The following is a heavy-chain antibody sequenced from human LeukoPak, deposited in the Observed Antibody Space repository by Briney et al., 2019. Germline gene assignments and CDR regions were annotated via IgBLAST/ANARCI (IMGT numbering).Heavy chain of an antibody. V-gene: IGHV3-23*01. D-gene: IGHD3-9*01. CDR2: IDSNGVTT. J-gene: IGHJ4*02. CDR1: GFAFRSYV. Sequence: PGGSLRLSCEVSGFAFRSYVMSWVRQAPGNGLEWVSAIDSNGVTTNYADSVKGRFTISRDNSKNTLYLQLSSLRVEDTAVYYCAKGDDFLADYRYRFDYWGQGTLVTVSS. CDR3: AKGDDFLADYRYRFDY.